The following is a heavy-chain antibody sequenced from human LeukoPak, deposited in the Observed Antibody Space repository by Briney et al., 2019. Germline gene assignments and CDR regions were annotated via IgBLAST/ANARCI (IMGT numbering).Heavy chain of an antibody. CDR2: IYYSGST. CDR1: GGSISSGGYY. J-gene: IGHJ3*02. Sequence: SETLSLTCTVSGGSISSGGYYWSWIRQHPGKGLEWIGYIYYSGSTYCNPSLKSRVTISVDTSKNQFSLKLSSVTAADTAVYYCARNQLLSLDAFDIWGQGTMVTVSS. D-gene: IGHD2-21*02. V-gene: IGHV4-31*03. CDR3: ARNQLLSLDAFDI.